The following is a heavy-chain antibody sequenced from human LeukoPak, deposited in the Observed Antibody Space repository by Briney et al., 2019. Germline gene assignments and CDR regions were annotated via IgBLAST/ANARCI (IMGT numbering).Heavy chain of an antibody. J-gene: IGHJ3*02. CDR3: AKDGGPYSSSWYGAFDI. CDR1: GFTFSTHG. V-gene: IGHV3-30*18. CDR2: ISYDGNNK. D-gene: IGHD6-13*01. Sequence: QPGRSLRLSCAASGFTFSTHGMHWVRQAPGKGLVWVAVISYDGNNKYYADSVEGRFTISRDNSKNTVYLQVNSLRAEDTAVYYCAKDGGPYSSSWYGAFDIWGQGTMVTVSS.